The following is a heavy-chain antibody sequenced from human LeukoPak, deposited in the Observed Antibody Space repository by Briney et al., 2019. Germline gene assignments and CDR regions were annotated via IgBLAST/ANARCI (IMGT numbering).Heavy chain of an antibody. CDR1: GGSFSGYY. J-gene: IGHJ5*02. D-gene: IGHD4-17*01. CDR2: INHSGST. CDR3: ARGNRRPGLRIGWDWFDP. V-gene: IGHV4-34*01. Sequence: SETLSLTRAVYGGSFSGYYWSWIRQPPGKGLEWIGEINHSGSTNYNPSLKSRVTISVDTSKNQFSLKLSSVTAADTAVYYCARGNRRPGLRIGWDWFDPWGQGTLVTVSS.